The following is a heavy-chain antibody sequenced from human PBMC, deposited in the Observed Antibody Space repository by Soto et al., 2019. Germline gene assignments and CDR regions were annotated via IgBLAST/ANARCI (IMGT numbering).Heavy chain of an antibody. D-gene: IGHD3-22*01. CDR1: GRSVSSGSYY. Sequence: PXXTLSLPCTFSGRSVSSGSYYWRFIRQPPGKGLEWIGYIYYSGSTNYNPSLKSRLTISKDTSKSQVVLTMTDMDPVDTATYYCARTRGSSGYPFDYWGQGTQVTVSS. V-gene: IGHV4-61*01. J-gene: IGHJ4*02. CDR3: ARTRGSSGYPFDY. CDR2: IYYSGST.